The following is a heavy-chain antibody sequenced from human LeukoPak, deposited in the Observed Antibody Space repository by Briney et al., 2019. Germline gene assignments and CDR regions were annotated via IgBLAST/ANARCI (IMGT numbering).Heavy chain of an antibody. V-gene: IGHV5-51*01. CDR1: GYRLNQYW. D-gene: IGHD6-13*01. J-gene: IGHJ6*03. CDR3: ARCIAAAGTDYYYYMDV. CDR2: SYSGGSDT. Sequence: GGALKISRKGSGYRLNQYWIGLVRPMPGKSLGGGGISYSGGSDTRYSPSFQGQVTISADKSISTAYLQWSSLKASDTAMYYCARCIAAAGTDYYYYMDVWGKGTTVTISS.